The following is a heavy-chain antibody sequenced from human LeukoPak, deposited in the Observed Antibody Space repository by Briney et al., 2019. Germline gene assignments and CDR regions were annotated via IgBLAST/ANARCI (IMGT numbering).Heavy chain of an antibody. CDR2: INPNSGGT. V-gene: IGHV1-2*02. Sequence: ASVKVSCKASGYTFTCYYMHWVRQAPGQGLEWMGWINPNSGGTNYAQKFQGRVTMTRDTSISTAYMELSRLRSDDTAVYYCARVGGGYCSSTSCYDYWGQGTLVTVSS. CDR1: GYTFTCYY. D-gene: IGHD2-2*01. J-gene: IGHJ4*02. CDR3: ARVGGGYCSSTSCYDY.